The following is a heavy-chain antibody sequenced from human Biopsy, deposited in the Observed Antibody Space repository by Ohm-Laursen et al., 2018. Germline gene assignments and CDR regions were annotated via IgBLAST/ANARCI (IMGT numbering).Heavy chain of an antibody. D-gene: IGHD2-15*01. CDR3: ARRGSGGRSFDY. Sequence: PGTLSLTCTVSGDSINSSYWSWIRQAPGKGLEWIGFISNSGNTNYNPSLKSRVTISADTSKNQFPLKLGSVTVADTAVFYCARRGSGGRSFDYWGQGSLVTVSS. CDR2: ISNSGNT. CDR1: GDSINSSY. J-gene: IGHJ4*02. V-gene: IGHV4-59*08.